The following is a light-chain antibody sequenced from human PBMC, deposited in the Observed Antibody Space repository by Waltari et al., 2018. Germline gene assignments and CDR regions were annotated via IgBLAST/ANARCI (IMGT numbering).Light chain of an antibody. J-gene: IGLJ1*01. CDR1: SGHSRYA. Sequence: QLVLTQSPSASASLGASVKLTCTLSSGHSRYAIPWPQQQPEKGPRYLMKLNSDGSHSKGDGIPDRFSGSSSGAERYLTISSLQSEDEADYYCQTWGTGIHVFGTGTKVTVL. V-gene: IGLV4-69*01. CDR2: LNSDGSH. CDR3: QTWGTGIHV.